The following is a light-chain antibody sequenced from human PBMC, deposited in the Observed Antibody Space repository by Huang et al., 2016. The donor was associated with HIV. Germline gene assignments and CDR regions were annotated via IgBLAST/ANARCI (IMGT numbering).Light chain of an antibody. CDR3: QQYDRSPYT. V-gene: IGKV3D-20*01. Sequence: EIVLTQSPATLSLSPGERATLSCGASHSISTNYLAWYQQKPGLAPRLLIYDASNRATGSPDRFSGSGSGTDFTLIINGLEPEDFAVYYCQQYDRSPYTFGQGTKLEI. J-gene: IGKJ2*01. CDR1: HSISTNY. CDR2: DAS.